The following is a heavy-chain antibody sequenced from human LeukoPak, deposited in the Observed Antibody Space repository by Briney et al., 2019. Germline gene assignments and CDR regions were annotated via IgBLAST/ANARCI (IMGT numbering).Heavy chain of an antibody. J-gene: IGHJ2*01. CDR2: ITHSGSP. V-gene: IGHV4-34*01. CDR3: ARGVDL. CDR1: SGSLSGYY. Sequence: PSETLSLTCGVSSGSLSGYYWRWIRQPPGGGLEWLGEITHSGSPNYNPSLKSRVTISGDTSKKQFSLNLTSVTAGDTGVYYCARGVDLWGRGTPVTVSS.